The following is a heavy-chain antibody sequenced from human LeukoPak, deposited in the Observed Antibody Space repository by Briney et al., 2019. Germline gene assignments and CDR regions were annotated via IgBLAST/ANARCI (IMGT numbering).Heavy chain of an antibody. D-gene: IGHD6-6*01. CDR1: GFTFSSYW. V-gene: IGHV3-7*01. Sequence: RGSLRLSCAASGFTFSSYWMSWVRQAPGKGLEWVANIKQDGSAKYYVDSVKGRFTISRDNAKNSLYLQMNSLRAEDTAVYYCAVSEAALPGDYWGQGTLVTVSS. CDR3: AVSEAALPGDY. J-gene: IGHJ4*02. CDR2: IKQDGSAK.